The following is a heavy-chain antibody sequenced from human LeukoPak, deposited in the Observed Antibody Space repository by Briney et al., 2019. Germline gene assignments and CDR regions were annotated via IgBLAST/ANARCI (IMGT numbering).Heavy chain of an antibody. D-gene: IGHD6-13*01. CDR3: AGGEPGIAEN. Sequence: PSEPLSLPCSVSGGSISSGSYYGSWIRQPAGKGLEWIGRIYTSGSTTYNPSLQSRVTISVDTSKNQFSLKLSSVTAPDTAVYYWAGGEPGIAENWGQGTLVTVSS. CDR2: IYTSGST. CDR1: GGSISSGSYY. J-gene: IGHJ4*02. V-gene: IGHV4-61*02.